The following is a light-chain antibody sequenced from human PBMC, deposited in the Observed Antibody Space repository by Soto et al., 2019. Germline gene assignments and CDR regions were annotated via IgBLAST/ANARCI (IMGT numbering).Light chain of an antibody. V-gene: IGKV1-5*03. J-gene: IGKJ1*01. CDR3: KHYNSYSEA. CDR2: KAS. Sequence: DIQMPQSPSTLSGSVGDRLPITCRASQTISSWLAWYQQKPGKATKLLIYKASTLKSGVPSRFSGSGSGTEFTLTISSLQPDEFATYYCKHYNSYSEAFGQGTKVDIK. CDR1: QTISSW.